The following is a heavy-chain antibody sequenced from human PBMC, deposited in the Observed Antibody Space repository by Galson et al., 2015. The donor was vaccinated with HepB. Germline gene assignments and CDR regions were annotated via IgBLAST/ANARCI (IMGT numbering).Heavy chain of an antibody. Sequence: SVKVSCKASGDTFSTYPITWVRQAPGQGLDWMGGIIPIFPTPTYAPKFQGRVTLTADESTSTVYMELSSLRPDDTAVYYCATGGSCGGDCYNYYFDCWGQGTLVTVSS. D-gene: IGHD2-21*02. V-gene: IGHV1-69*13. CDR3: ATGGSCGGDCYNYYFDC. CDR1: GDTFSTYP. J-gene: IGHJ4*02. CDR2: IIPIFPTP.